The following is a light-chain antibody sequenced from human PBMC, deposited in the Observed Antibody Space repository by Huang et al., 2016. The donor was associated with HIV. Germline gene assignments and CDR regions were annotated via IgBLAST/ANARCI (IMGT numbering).Light chain of an antibody. CDR3: QQYDNWPRT. CDR2: GAS. CDR1: QSVGSI. Sequence: EIVMTQFPATLSVSPGERVTLSCSASQSVGSILAWYQQKPGQAPRLLIYGASTRATGFPARFSGSGSGAEFTLTISSLQSEDFAVYYCQQYDNWPRTFGQGTKVEI. V-gene: IGKV3-15*01. J-gene: IGKJ1*01.